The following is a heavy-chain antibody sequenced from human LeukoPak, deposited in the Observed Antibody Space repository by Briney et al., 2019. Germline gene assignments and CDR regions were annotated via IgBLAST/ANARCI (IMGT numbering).Heavy chain of an antibody. CDR2: INWNGGST. V-gene: IGHV3-20*04. J-gene: IGHJ5*02. CDR3: ARDPYYPLNWFDP. CDR1: GFTFDDYG. D-gene: IGHD3-10*01. Sequence: GGSLRLSCAASGFTFDDYGMIWVRPAPGRGREWVSGINWNGGSTGYADSVKGRFTISRDNAKNSLYLQMNSLRAEDTALYYCARDPYYPLNWFDPWGQGTLVTVSS.